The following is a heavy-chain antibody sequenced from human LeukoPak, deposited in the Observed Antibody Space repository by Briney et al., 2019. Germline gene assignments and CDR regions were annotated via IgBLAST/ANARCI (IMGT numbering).Heavy chain of an antibody. J-gene: IGHJ4*02. V-gene: IGHV4-39*02. Sequence: SETLSLTCTVSGRSISSSSYYWSWIRQPPGKGLERIGTTYYSGSTYYDPSLKSRVTISVDTSKNQFSLKLSSVTAADTAVYYCARDGYNPIDYWGPGTLVTVSS. CDR1: GRSISSSSYY. D-gene: IGHD5-24*01. CDR3: ARDGYNPIDY. CDR2: TYYSGST.